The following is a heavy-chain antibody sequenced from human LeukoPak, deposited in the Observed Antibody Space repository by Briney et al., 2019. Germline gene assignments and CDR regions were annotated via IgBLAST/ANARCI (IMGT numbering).Heavy chain of an antibody. Sequence: SETLSLTCTVSGGSISSYYWSWIRQLPGKGLERIGYMYYSGSTNYNPSLKSRVTISVDTSKNQFSLKLSSVTAADTAVYYCARHYCSSTSCYKDGMDVWGQGTTVTVSS. V-gene: IGHV4-59*08. J-gene: IGHJ6*02. CDR1: GGSISSYY. CDR3: ARHYCSSTSCYKDGMDV. D-gene: IGHD2-2*02. CDR2: MYYSGST.